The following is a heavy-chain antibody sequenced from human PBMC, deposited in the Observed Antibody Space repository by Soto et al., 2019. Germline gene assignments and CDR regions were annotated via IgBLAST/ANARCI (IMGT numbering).Heavy chain of an antibody. CDR2: INPNSGGT. J-gene: IGHJ5*02. Sequence: ASVKVSCKASGGTFSSYAISWVRQAPGQGLEWMGWINPNSGGTNYAQKFQGRVTMTRDTSISTAYMELSSLRSEDTAVYYCARGTYYDFWSGYYRRNWFDPWGQGTLVTVSS. CDR3: ARGTYYDFWSGYYRRNWFDP. V-gene: IGHV1-2*02. D-gene: IGHD3-3*01. CDR1: GGTFSSYA.